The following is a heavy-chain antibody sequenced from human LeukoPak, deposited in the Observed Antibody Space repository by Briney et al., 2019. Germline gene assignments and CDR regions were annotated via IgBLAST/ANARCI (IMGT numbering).Heavy chain of an antibody. V-gene: IGHV3-13*01. CDR2: IGTAGDT. J-gene: IGHJ4*02. CDR3: ARAPDRGGFDY. CDR1: GFTFSSYD. Sequence: GGSLRLSCAASGFTFSSYDMHWVRQATGKGLEWVSAIGTAGDTYYPGSVKGRFTISRENAKNSLYLQMNSLRAGDTAVYYCARAPDRGGFDYWGQGTLVTVSS. D-gene: IGHD3-16*01.